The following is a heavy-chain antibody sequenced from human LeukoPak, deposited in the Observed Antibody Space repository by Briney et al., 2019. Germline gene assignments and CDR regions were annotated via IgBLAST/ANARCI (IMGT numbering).Heavy chain of an antibody. CDR3: ARGGELFWVDF. V-gene: IGHV1-3*01. Sequence: GASVKVSCKASGYTFTSYAMHWVRQAPGQGLEWMGWINAGNGNTKYSQKFQDRISITRDTSASTAYMELTSLRSEDTAVYYCARGGELFWVDFWGQGTLVTVSS. D-gene: IGHD3-10*01. J-gene: IGHJ4*02. CDR1: GYTFTSYA. CDR2: INAGNGNT.